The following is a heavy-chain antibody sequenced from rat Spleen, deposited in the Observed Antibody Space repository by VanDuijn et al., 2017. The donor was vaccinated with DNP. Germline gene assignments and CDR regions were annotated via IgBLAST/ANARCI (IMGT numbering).Heavy chain of an antibody. CDR3: ARWTYYFDY. CDR1: GYSITSNY. CDR2: ISFSGGT. J-gene: IGHJ2*01. Sequence: EVQLQESGPGLVKPSQSLSLTCSVTGYSITSNYWGWVRKFPGNKLEYIGHISFSGGTNYNPSLKSQISITRDTSKNQFFLQLSSVTPEDTATYYCARWTYYFDYWGQGVMVTVSS. V-gene: IGHV3-1*01.